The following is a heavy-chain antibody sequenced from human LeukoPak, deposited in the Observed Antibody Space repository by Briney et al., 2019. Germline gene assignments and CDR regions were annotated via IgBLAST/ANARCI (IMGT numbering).Heavy chain of an antibody. CDR1: GGSIGSYY. CDR3: ARDGVAGGFDY. V-gene: IGHV4-59*01. D-gene: IGHD6-19*01. CDR2: IHYSGST. Sequence: PSETLSLTCTVSGGSIGSYYWNWIRQAPGKGLEWIGYIHYSGSTNHNSSLKSRVTISVGTSKNQYFLKLSSVTAADTAVYYCARDGVAGGFDYWGQGTLVTVSS. J-gene: IGHJ4*02.